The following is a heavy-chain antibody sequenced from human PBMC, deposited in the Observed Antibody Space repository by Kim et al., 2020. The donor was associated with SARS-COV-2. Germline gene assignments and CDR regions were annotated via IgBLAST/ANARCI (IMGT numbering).Heavy chain of an antibody. CDR2: IGTAGDT. J-gene: IGHJ6*02. CDR3: ARGGLYGDARDGMDV. V-gene: IGHV3-13*04. Sequence: GGSLRLSCAASGFTFSSYDMHWVRQATGKGLEWVSAIGTAGDTYYPGSVKGRFTISRENAKNSLYLQMNSLRAGDTAVYYCARGGLYGDARDGMDVWGQGTTVTVSS. CDR1: GFTFSSYD. D-gene: IGHD4-17*01.